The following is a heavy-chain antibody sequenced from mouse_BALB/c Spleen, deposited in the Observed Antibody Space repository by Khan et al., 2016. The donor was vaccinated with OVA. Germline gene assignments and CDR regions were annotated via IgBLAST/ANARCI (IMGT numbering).Heavy chain of an antibody. V-gene: IGHV2-3*01. CDR3: AKPPSMTLYAMDY. J-gene: IGHJ4*01. CDR1: GFSLTTYG. Sequence: QVQLKESGPGLVAPSQSLSITCTGSGFSLTTYGVTWVRQPPGKSLEWLGVIWGDGSTTYYSALISRLGISTDDSKSQVFLKLNSLQTDDTATYYCAKPPSMTLYAMDYWGQGTSVTVSS. D-gene: IGHD2-3*01. CDR2: IWGDGST.